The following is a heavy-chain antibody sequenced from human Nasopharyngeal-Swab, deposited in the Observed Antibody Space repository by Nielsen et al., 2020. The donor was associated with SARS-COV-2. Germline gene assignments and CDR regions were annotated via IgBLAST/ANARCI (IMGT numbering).Heavy chain of an antibody. V-gene: IGHV3-33*01. CDR2: IWYDGSNK. CDR3: ARGTSSSWFVAREGMDV. J-gene: IGHJ6*02. CDR1: GFTFSNYG. D-gene: IGHD6-13*01. Sequence: GESLKISCAASGFTFSNYGMHWVRQAPGKGLEWVAVIWYDGSNKYYADSVKGRFTISRDNSKNTLYLQMNSLRAEDTAVYYCARGTSSSWFVAREGMDVWGQGTTVTVSS.